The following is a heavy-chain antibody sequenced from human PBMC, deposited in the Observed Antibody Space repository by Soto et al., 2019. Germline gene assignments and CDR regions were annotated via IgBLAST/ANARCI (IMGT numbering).Heavy chain of an antibody. D-gene: IGHD3-3*01. V-gene: IGHV1-46*01. CDR1: GYIFTTYF. J-gene: IGHJ4*02. Sequence: ASVKVSCKATGYIFTTYFMHWVRQAPGQGLEWMGIINPSGGRTTYAQNFQGRVTMARDTSTSTVYLQMSSLSAEDTAVYYCAKSIPIFGVTAVFDYWGQGTLVTVSS. CDR3: AKSIPIFGVTAVFDY. CDR2: INPSGGRT.